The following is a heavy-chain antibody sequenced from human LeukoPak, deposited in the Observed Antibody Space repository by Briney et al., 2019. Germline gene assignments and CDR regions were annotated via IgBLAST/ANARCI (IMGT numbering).Heavy chain of an antibody. CDR1: GVTFNLNDYY. V-gene: IGHV3-11*04. CDR2: ISNSGSGNSI. Sequence: GGSLRLSCVVSGVTFNLNDYYMSWIRQAPGKGLEWISYISNSGSGNSIYYADSVNGRFTISRDNAKNSVYLQMNSLRVEDTAVYYCAMRIGFDHWGQGTLVTVSS. CDR3: AMRIGFDH. J-gene: IGHJ4*02.